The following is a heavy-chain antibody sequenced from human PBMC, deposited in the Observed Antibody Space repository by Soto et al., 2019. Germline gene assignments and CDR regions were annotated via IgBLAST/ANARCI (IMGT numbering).Heavy chain of an antibody. V-gene: IGHV4-59*11. CDR1: GDSINGPA. J-gene: IGHJ4*02. CDR3: ERYYFPDRAFDS. Sequence: PSETLSLTCTVSGDSINGPAWGWLRQPPGKALEWIGHLYSTGTIQYNPSLKGRISMSIDKPRNEFSLRLSSVTAAETAIYYCERYYFPDRAFDSWGQGTLVIVSS. D-gene: IGHD1-26*01. CDR2: LYSTGTI.